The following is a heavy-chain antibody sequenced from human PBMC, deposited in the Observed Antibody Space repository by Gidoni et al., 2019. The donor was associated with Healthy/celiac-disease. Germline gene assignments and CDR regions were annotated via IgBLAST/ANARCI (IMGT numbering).Heavy chain of an antibody. CDR1: GGSISSGGYS. J-gene: IGHJ5*02. CDR3: ARGTNWFDP. V-gene: IGHV4-30-2*01. Sequence: LQLQESGSGLVKPSQTLSLTCTVSGGSISSGGYSCSWIRQPPGKGLEWIGYIYHSGSTYYNPSLKSRVTISVDRSKNQFSLKLSSVTAADTAVYYCARGTNWFDPWGQGTLVTVSS. CDR2: IYHSGST.